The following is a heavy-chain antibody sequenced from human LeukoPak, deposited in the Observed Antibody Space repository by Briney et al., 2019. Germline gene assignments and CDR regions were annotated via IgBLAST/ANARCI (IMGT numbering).Heavy chain of an antibody. CDR2: ISSNGGST. CDR1: GFAFSSYA. J-gene: IGHJ4*02. D-gene: IGHD3-10*01. CDR3: ARPRTLWFGELSLTY. V-gene: IGHV3-64*01. Sequence: GGSLRLSCAASGFAFSSYAMHWVRQAPGKGLEYVSAISSNGGSTYYANSVKGRFTISRDNSKNTLYLQMGSLRAEDTAVYYCARPRTLWFGELSLTYWGQGTLVPVSS.